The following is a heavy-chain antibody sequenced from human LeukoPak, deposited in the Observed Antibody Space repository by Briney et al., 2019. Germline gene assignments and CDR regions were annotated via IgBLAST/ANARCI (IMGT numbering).Heavy chain of an antibody. J-gene: IGHJ4*02. D-gene: IGHD3-22*01. CDR2: IYYSGST. Sequence: SETLSLTCTVSGGSISSYYWSWIRQHPGKGLEWIGYIYYSGSTNYNPSLKIRVTISIDTSKNQFSLNLKSVTARDTATSYYAGDRRDYYDSSGYFDYWGQGTLVTVSS. V-gene: IGHV4-59*01. CDR3: AGDRRDYYDSSGYFDY. CDR1: GGSISSYY.